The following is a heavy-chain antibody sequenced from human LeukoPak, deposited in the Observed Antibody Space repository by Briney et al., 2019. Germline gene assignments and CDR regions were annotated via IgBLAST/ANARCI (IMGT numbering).Heavy chain of an antibody. Sequence: SETLSLTCTVSGGSISSYYWSWIRQPPGEGLEWIGYIYYSGSTNYNPSLKSRVTISVDTSKNQFSLKLSSVTAADTAVYYCARSRYSSGWYGNGAFDIWGQGTMVTVSS. D-gene: IGHD6-19*01. CDR3: ARSRYSSGWYGNGAFDI. CDR1: GGSISSYY. J-gene: IGHJ3*02. V-gene: IGHV4-59*01. CDR2: IYYSGST.